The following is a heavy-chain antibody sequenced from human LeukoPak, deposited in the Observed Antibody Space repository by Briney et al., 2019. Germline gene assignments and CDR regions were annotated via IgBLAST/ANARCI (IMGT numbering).Heavy chain of an antibody. CDR1: GGSISSYY. J-gene: IGHJ6*02. D-gene: IGHD6-19*01. CDR3: AGGLSSIAVAGYYGMDV. CDR2: IYYSGST. Sequence: KPSETLSLTCTVSGGSISSYYWSWIRQPPGKGLEWIGYIYYSGSTNYHPSLKSRVTISVDTSKNQFSLKLSSVTAADTAVYYCAGGLSSIAVAGYYGMDVWGQGTTVTVSS. V-gene: IGHV4-59*08.